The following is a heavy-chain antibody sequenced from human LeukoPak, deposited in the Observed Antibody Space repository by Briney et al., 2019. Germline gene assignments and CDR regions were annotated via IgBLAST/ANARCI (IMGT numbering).Heavy chain of an antibody. J-gene: IGHJ4*02. CDR1: GGSISSSSYY. Sequence: SETLSLTCTVSGGSISSSSYYWGWIRQPPGKGLEWIGSIYYSGSTYYNPSLKSRVTISVDTSKNQFSLKLSSVTAADTAVYYCARSWPVEMEQWMVTPPFDYWGQGTLVTVSS. CDR2: IYYSGST. D-gene: IGHD6-19*01. V-gene: IGHV4-39*01. CDR3: ARSWPVEMEQWMVTPPFDY.